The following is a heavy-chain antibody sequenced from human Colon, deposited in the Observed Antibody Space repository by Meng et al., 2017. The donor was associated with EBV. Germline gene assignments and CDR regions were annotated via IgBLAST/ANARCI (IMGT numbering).Heavy chain of an antibody. J-gene: IGHJ4*02. Sequence: QVQLEEAGPELLLPSEPLSLTCAVSGFVLHSAVSDVAIRSAWWSWVRRSPEKGLEWIGEVFHSGSTNYSPSLQSRVTISIDSSKSQLSLKLISVTTADTAVYYCVGGNYWTWAYWGQGTRVTVSS. CDR2: VFHSGST. CDR1: GFVLHSAVSDVAIRSAW. V-gene: IGHV4-4*02. CDR3: VGGNYWTWAY. D-gene: IGHD4-23*01.